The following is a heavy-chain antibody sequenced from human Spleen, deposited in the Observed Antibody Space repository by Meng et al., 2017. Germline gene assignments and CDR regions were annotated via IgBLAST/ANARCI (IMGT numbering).Heavy chain of an antibody. Sequence: QPQLQESGPGLVKPSEALSLTCSVSGGSISTSGYYWGWIRQPPGKGLEWIGSIGHSGITYYNPSLKSRVAISIDTSKNQFSLRLTSVIAADTAVYYCAREADAFDIWGQGTMVTVSS. CDR3: AREADAFDI. J-gene: IGHJ3*02. V-gene: IGHV4-39*02. CDR1: GGSISTSGYY. CDR2: IGHSGIT.